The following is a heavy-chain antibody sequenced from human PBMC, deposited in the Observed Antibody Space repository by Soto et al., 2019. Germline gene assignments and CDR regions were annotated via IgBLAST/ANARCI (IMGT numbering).Heavy chain of an antibody. CDR3: ARGDWWGPTNTNYGMDV. CDR2: INHRGGST. D-gene: IGHD2-15*01. Sequence: QVQLVQSGAEVKKPGASVKVSCKASGYTFTSYYMHWVRQSPGQGLEWMGIINHRGGSTSYAQKFQGRVTMTRDTSTSTVYRGRSSRKSEDTAVYYCARGDWWGPTNTNYGMDVWGQGTTVTVSS. J-gene: IGHJ6*02. CDR1: GYTFTSYY. V-gene: IGHV1-46*01.